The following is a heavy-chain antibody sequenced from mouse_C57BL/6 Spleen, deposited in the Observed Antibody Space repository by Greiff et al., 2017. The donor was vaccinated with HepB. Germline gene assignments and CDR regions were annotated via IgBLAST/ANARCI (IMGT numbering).Heavy chain of an antibody. CDR3: ANGAY. J-gene: IGHJ3*01. V-gene: IGHV3-6*01. CDR2: ISYDGSN. Sequence: EVKLQESGPGLVKPSQSLSLTFSVTGYSITSGYYWNWIRQFPGNKLEWMGYISYDGSNNYNPSLKNRISITRDTSKNQFFLKLNSVTTEDTATYYCANGAYWGQGTLVTVSA. CDR1: GYSITSGYY.